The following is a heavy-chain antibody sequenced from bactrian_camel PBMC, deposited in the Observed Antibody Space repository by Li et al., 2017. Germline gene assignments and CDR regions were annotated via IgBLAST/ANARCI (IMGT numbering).Heavy chain of an antibody. Sequence: GSLTLSCAVSGDISSKVCLAWFRQLPGKEREGVARLDNLGGRYADSVKGRFTISKDIGKNTLYLQMNSLRPEDTAMYYCAADLTSMPGGRSWALTDFAYNYWGQGTQVTVS. CDR2: LDNLGG. CDR1: GDISSKVC. V-gene: IGHV3S53*01. J-gene: IGHJ4*01. D-gene: IGHD6*01. CDR3: AADLTSMPGGRSWALTDFAYNY.